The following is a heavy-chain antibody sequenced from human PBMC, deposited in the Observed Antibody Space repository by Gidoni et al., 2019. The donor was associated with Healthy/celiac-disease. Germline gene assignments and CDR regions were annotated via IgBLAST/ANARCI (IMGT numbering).Heavy chain of an antibody. V-gene: IGHV3-30-3*01. J-gene: IGHJ5*02. Sequence: QVQLVESGGGVVQPGRSLSLSCAASGFTFSSYGMHWVRQAPGKGLEWVAVISYDGSNKYYAYSVKGRFTISRDKSKHTLYLQMNSLRAEDTAVYYCARDPVARQQLGFWFDPWGQGTLVTVSS. CDR1: GFTFSSYG. CDR3: ARDPVARQQLGFWFDP. D-gene: IGHD6-13*01. CDR2: ISYDGSNK.